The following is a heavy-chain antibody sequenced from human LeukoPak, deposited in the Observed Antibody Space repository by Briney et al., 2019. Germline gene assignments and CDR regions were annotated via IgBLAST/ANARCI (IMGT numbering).Heavy chain of an antibody. Sequence: GGSLRLSCAASGFTFSSYSMNWVRQAPGKGLEWVSYISSSSSTIYYADSVKGRFTISRDNAKNSLHLQMNSLRAEDTAVYYCARELSDFWSGYYRRFMYYFDYWGQGTLVTVSS. J-gene: IGHJ4*02. CDR2: ISSSSSTI. V-gene: IGHV3-48*04. CDR1: GFTFSSYS. CDR3: ARELSDFWSGYYRRFMYYFDY. D-gene: IGHD3-3*01.